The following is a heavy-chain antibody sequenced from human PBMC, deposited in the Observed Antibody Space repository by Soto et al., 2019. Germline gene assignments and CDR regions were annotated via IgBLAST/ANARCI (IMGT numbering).Heavy chain of an antibody. CDR3: ARESEDLTSNFDY. V-gene: IGHV3-21*06. J-gene: IGHJ4*02. Sequence: EVQLVESGGGLVKPGGSLRLSCAASGFPFSSYSMNWVRQAPGKGLEWVSSISSTTNYIYYGDSMKGRFTISRDNAKNSLYLEMNSLRAEDTAVYYCARESEDLTSNFDYWGQGTLVTVSS. CDR1: GFPFSSYS. CDR2: ISSTTNYI.